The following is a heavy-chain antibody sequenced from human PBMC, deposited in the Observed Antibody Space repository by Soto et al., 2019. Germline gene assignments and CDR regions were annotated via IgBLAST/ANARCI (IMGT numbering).Heavy chain of an antibody. CDR3: AREGSSLSNRPLDY. CDR1: GGSISGYY. Sequence: SETLSLTCFVSGGSISGYYWTWIRQPAGKGLEWIGRIYATGSTNYNPSLKSRVTMSVDTSKNLFSLELNSVTAADTAVYYCAREGSSLSNRPLDYWGQGTLVTVSS. CDR2: IYATGST. D-gene: IGHD6-6*01. J-gene: IGHJ4*02. V-gene: IGHV4-4*07.